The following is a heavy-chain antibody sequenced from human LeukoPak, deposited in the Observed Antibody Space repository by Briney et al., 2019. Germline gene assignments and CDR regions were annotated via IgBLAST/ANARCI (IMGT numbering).Heavy chain of an antibody. D-gene: IGHD3-10*01. CDR1: GGTFTSYA. CDR3: ARGSPGEYYYYYYYMDV. V-gene: IGHV1-69*05. CDR2: IIPIFGKA. J-gene: IGHJ6*03. Sequence: SVKVSCKASGGTFTSYAISWVRQAPGQGLEWMGGIIPIFGKANYAQKFQGRVTITTDESTGTAYMELSSLRSEDTAVYYCARGSPGEYYYYYYYMDVWGKGTTVTVSS.